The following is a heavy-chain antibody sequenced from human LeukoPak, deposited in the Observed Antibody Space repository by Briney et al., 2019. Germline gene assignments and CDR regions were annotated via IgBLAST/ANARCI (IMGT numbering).Heavy chain of an antibody. D-gene: IGHD3-22*01. CDR3: ARVDDYYDSSGYSHYFDY. J-gene: IGHJ4*02. V-gene: IGHV3-7*01. Sequence: GGSLRLSCAASGFTFSSYWMSWVRQAPGKGLEWVANIKQDGSEKYYVDSVKGRFTISRDNAKNSLYLQMNSLRAEDTAVYYCARVDDYYDSSGYSHYFDYWGQGTLVTVSS. CDR1: GFTFSSYW. CDR2: IKQDGSEK.